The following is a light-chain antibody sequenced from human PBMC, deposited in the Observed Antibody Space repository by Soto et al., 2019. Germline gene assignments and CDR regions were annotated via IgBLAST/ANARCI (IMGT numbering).Light chain of an antibody. J-gene: IGKJ3*01. CDR3: QQRSNWPT. V-gene: IGKV3-11*01. CDR1: QSVGPY. Sequence: EIGLTQSPATLSLSTGERATLSCRASQSVGPYLAWYQQRPGQAPRLLIYDASNRATGIPARFSGSGSGTDFTLTISSLEPEDFAVYYCQQRSNWPTFGPGTKVDIK. CDR2: DAS.